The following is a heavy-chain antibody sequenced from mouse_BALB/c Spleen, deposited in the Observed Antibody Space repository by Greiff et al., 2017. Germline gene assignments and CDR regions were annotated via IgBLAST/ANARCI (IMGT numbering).Heavy chain of an antibody. CDR1: GFSLTSYG. D-gene: IGHD2-3*01. CDR3: ARDRDDGSNYYAMDY. J-gene: IGHJ4*01. V-gene: IGHV2-9*02. Sequence: VKLVESGPGLVAPSQSLSITCTVSGFSLTSYGVHWVRQPPGKGLEWLGVIWAGGSTNYNSALMSRLSISKDNSKSQVFLKMNSLQTDDTAMYYCARDRDDGSNYYAMDYWGQGTSVTVSS. CDR2: IWAGGST.